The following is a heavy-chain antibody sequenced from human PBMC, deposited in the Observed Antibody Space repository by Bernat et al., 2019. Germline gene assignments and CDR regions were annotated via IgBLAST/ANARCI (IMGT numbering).Heavy chain of an antibody. D-gene: IGHD2-15*01. J-gene: IGHJ4*02. Sequence: QVQLVESGGGVVQPGRSLRLSCAASGFTFSSYGMHWVRQAPGKGLEWVAVISYDGSNKYYADSVKGRFTISRDNSKNTLYLQMNSLRAEDTAVYYCAKDTMRGYCSGGSCYSENDYWGQGTLVTVSS. CDR1: GFTFSSYG. CDR2: ISYDGSNK. V-gene: IGHV3-30*18. CDR3: AKDTMRGYCSGGSCYSENDY.